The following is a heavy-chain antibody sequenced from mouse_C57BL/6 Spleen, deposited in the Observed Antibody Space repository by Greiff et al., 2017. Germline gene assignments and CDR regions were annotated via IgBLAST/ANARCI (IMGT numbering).Heavy chain of an antibody. Sequence: EVKLVESGGGLVKPGGSLKLSCAASGFTFSDYGMHWVRQAPEKGLEWVAYISSGSSTIYYADTVKGRFTISRDNAKNTLFLQMTSLRSEDTAMYYCAFTTVVAYYAMDYWGQGTSVTVSS. CDR2: ISSGSSTI. CDR3: AFTTVVAYYAMDY. J-gene: IGHJ4*01. CDR1: GFTFSDYG. D-gene: IGHD1-1*01. V-gene: IGHV5-17*01.